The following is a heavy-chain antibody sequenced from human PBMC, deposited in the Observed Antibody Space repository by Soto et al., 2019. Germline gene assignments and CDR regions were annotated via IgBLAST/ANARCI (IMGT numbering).Heavy chain of an antibody. CDR1: GGSVNSHA. Sequence: QVQLEQSGAEVKKAGSSVKVSCKAFGGSVNSHAISWVRQAPGQGLEWMGGIIPMFGTPTYAQRCQAGVTIRADESTSTVYLDLSSLRSEDTAMYYCARSRNVGVFNDYGGTYQGFDIWGQGTMVTVSS. V-gene: IGHV1-69*01. CDR3: ARSRNVGVFNDYGGTYQGFDI. D-gene: IGHD4-17*01. J-gene: IGHJ3*02. CDR2: IIPMFGTP.